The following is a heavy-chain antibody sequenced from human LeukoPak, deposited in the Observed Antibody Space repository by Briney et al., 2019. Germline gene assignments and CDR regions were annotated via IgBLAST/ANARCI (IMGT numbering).Heavy chain of an antibody. CDR2: ISDIGSI. CDR1: GGSFSGYY. Sequence: TSEALSLTCAVYGGSFSGYYWSWIRQPPGKGLEWIAYISDIGSINYNPSLKSRVTISLDTSKNQFSLKLSSVTAADTAVYYCAGHHPRNTVDFWGQGTLVTVSS. V-gene: IGHV4-59*08. CDR3: AGHHPRNTVDF. J-gene: IGHJ4*02. D-gene: IGHD2/OR15-2a*01.